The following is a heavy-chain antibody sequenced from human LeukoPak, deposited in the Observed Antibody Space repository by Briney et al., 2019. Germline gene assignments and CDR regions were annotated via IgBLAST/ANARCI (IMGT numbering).Heavy chain of an antibody. D-gene: IGHD4-17*01. Sequence: PSETLSLTCTVSGGSISTYYWSWIRQPPGKGLEWIGYIYYTGSTNYNPSLKSRVTISVDTSKNQFSLKLSSVTAADTAVYYCARTDYGDPVSGYGITYWGQGTLVTVSS. CDR2: IYYTGST. CDR3: ARTDYGDPVSGYGITY. CDR1: GGSISTYY. V-gene: IGHV4-59*01. J-gene: IGHJ4*02.